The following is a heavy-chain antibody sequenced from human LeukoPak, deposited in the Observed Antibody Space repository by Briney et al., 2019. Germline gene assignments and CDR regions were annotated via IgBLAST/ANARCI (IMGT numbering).Heavy chain of an antibody. CDR3: ARGGIVVVPAAYWFDH. V-gene: IGHV1-2*02. D-gene: IGHD2-2*01. CDR2: INPNSGGT. J-gene: IGHJ5*02. Sequence: ASVTVSCTASGYTFTGYYMHWVRQAPGQGLEWMGWINPNSGGTNYAQKFQGRVTMTRDTSISTAYMELSRLRSDDTAVYYCARGGIVVVPAAYWFDHWGQGTLVTVSS. CDR1: GYTFTGYY.